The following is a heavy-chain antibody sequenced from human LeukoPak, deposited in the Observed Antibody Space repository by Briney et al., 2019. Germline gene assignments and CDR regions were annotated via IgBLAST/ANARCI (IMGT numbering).Heavy chain of an antibody. D-gene: IGHD1-26*01. J-gene: IGHJ4*02. V-gene: IGHV3-33*01. CDR1: GFTFSIYG. CDR2: IWNDGSNK. CDR3: ARASGSYDY. Sequence: GRSLRLSCAASGFTFSIYGMHWVRQSPGKGLEWVAVIWNDGSNKYYADSVKGRFTISRDSSKNTLFLQMNSLRAKDTAVYYCARASGSYDYWGQGTLVTVSS.